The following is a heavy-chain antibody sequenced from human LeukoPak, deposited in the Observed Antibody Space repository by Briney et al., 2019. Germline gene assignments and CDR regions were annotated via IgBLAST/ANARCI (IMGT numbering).Heavy chain of an antibody. V-gene: IGHV3-23*01. J-gene: IGHJ3*02. CDR2: ISGSGGST. CDR1: GFTFSSYA. CDR3: ARDYSDSSGYYALDAFDI. D-gene: IGHD3-22*01. Sequence: GGSLRLSCAASGFTFSSYAMSWVRQAPGKGLEWVSAISGSGGSTYYADSVKGRFTISRDNAKNSLYLQMNSLRAEDTAVYYCARDYSDSSGYYALDAFDIWGQGTMVTVSS.